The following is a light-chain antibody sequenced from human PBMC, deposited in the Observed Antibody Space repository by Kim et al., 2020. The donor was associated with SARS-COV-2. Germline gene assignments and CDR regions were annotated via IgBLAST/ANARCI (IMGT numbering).Light chain of an antibody. CDR3: QQRRSWVT. V-gene: IGKV3-11*01. Sequence: EIVLTLSPATLSLSPGERATLSCRASQSIDNYLAWYQQRPGQAPRLLIYDASNRATGIPARFSGSGSGTDFTLTISSLEPEDFAVYYCQQRRSWVTFGPGTKVDIK. CDR2: DAS. J-gene: IGKJ3*01. CDR1: QSIDNY.